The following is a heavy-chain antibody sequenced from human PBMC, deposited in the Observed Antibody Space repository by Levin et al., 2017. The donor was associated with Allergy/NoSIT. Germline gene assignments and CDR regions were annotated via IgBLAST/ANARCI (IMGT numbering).Heavy chain of an antibody. CDR2: INPNTGGT. D-gene: IGHD6-25*01. J-gene: IGHJ4*02. CDR3: ARDQPAASTGY. CDR1: GYTFTGHY. Sequence: AASVKVSCKTSGYTFTGHYLHWVRQAPGHGLEWMGWINPNTGGTNFAQKFRGRVTLTSDTSTSTAYMELSSLRSDDTAVYYCARDQPAASTGYWGQGTLVSVSS. V-gene: IGHV1-2*02.